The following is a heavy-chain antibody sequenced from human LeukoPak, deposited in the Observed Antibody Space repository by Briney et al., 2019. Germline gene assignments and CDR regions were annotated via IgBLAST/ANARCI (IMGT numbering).Heavy chain of an antibody. CDR2: INPDSGGT. J-gene: IGHJ4*02. D-gene: IGHD6-19*01. CDR1: AYTFTGHY. Sequence: ASAKVSCKASAYTFTGHYMHWVRQAPGQGLEWMGWINPDSGGTNYAQKFQGRVTMTRDTSISTAYMEVSRLRSDDTAVYYCAREGSGWYGNFDYWGQGTLVTVSS. CDR3: AREGSGWYGNFDY. V-gene: IGHV1-2*02.